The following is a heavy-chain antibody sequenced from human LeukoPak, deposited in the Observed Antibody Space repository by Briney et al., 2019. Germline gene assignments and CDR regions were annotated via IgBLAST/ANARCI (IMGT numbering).Heavy chain of an antibody. D-gene: IGHD6-19*01. CDR3: AKEGGYDYRIGWYMAIDY. CDR2: ISGSGGST. CDR1: GFTFSSYA. J-gene: IGHJ4*02. Sequence: GGPLRLSCAASGFTFSSYAMSWVRQAPGKGLEWVSAISGSGGSTYYADSVKGRFTISRDNSKNTLYLQMNSLRAEDTAVYYCAKEGGYDYRIGWYMAIDYWGQGTLVTVSS. V-gene: IGHV3-23*01.